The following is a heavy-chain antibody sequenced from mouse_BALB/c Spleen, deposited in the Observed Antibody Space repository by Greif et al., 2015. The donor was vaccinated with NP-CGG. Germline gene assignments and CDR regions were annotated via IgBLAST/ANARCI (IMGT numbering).Heavy chain of an antibody. V-gene: IGHV1-37*01. J-gene: IGHJ2*01. CDR2: INPYNGDT. D-gene: IGHD2-4*01. CDR1: GYSFTGYF. Sequence: VQLKHSGPELVKPGASVKISCKASGYSFTGYFMNWVKQSHGKSLEWIGRINPYNGDTFYNQKFKGKATLTVDKSSSTAHMELLSLTSEDSAVYYCGTRGEDYDYYFDYWGQGTTLTVSS. CDR3: GTRGEDYDYYFDY.